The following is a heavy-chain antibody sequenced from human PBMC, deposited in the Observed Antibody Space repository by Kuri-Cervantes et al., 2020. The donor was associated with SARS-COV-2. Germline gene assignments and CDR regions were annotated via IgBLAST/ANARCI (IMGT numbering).Heavy chain of an antibody. CDR3: ASYSERAMDV. D-gene: IGHD6-13*01. Sequence: GEPLKISCAASGFTFSSYWMSWVRQAPGKGLEWVTNIKQDGSEKYYVDSVKGRFTISRDNAKNSLYLQMNSLRAEDTAVYYCASYSERAMDVWGKGTTVTVSS. J-gene: IGHJ6*04. CDR1: GFTFSSYW. V-gene: IGHV3-7*01. CDR2: IKQDGSEK.